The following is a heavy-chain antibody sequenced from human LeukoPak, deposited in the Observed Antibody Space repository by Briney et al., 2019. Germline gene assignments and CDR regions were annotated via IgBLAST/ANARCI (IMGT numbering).Heavy chain of an antibody. D-gene: IGHD3-16*02. J-gene: IGHJ4*02. CDR3: ARDHGYDYVWGSYRQTFDY. Sequence: GASVKVSCKASGYTFTSYDINWVRQATGQGLEWMGWMNPNSGNTGYAQKFQGRVTITRNTSISTAYMELSSLRSDDTAVYYCARDHGYDYVWGSYRQTFDYWGQGTLVTVSS. CDR1: GYTFTSYD. V-gene: IGHV1-8*03. CDR2: MNPNSGNT.